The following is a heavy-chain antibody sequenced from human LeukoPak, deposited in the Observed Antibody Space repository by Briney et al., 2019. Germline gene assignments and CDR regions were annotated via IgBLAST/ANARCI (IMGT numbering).Heavy chain of an antibody. Sequence: PGGSLRLSCAASGFTFSSYWMHWVRQAPGKGLVWVSRINSDGSSTSYADSVQGRFTISRDTSKNTLSLQMNSLRADDTAVYYCARALLPTSGAFDVWGQGTMVTVSS. CDR3: ARALLPTSGAFDV. CDR1: GFTFSSYW. D-gene: IGHD3-10*01. V-gene: IGHV3-74*01. J-gene: IGHJ3*01. CDR2: INSDGSST.